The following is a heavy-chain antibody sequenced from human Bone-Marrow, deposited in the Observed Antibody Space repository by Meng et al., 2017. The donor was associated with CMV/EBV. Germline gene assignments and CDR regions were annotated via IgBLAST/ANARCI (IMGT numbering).Heavy chain of an antibody. Sequence: ESLIISLAASGFTFSSYWMRWVRQAPGKGLEWVANIKQDGYEKYSVDSVRGRFTISRDNAKNSLYLQMNSLRAEDTAVYYCSRATSRIVALYYFDDWGQGTPVTVAS. V-gene: IGHV3-7*01. D-gene: IGHD5-12*01. CDR3: SRATSRIVALYYFDD. CDR1: GFTFSSYW. CDR2: IKQDGYEK. J-gene: IGHJ4*02.